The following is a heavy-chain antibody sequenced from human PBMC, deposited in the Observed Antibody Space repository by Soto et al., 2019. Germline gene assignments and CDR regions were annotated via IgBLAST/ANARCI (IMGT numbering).Heavy chain of an antibody. J-gene: IGHJ4*02. CDR2: IYYSGST. D-gene: IGHD1-26*01. V-gene: IGHV4-39*01. CDR1: GGSISSSSYY. CDR3: ARIIQWDIMGPFDY. Sequence: SETLSLTCTVSGGSISSSSYYWGWIRQPPGKGLEWIGSIYYSGSTYYNPSLKSRVTISVATSKNQFSLKLSSVTAADTAVYYCARIIQWDIMGPFDYWGQGTLVTVSS.